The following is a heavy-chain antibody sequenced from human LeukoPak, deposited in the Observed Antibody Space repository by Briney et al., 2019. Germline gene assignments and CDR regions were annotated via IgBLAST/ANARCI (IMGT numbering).Heavy chain of an antibody. Sequence: GWSLRLSCAASGFTFSTYGMHWVRPAPGKGLEWVAVISYDGSNKYYADSVKGRFTISRDNSKNTLYLQMNSLRAEDTAVYYCVKSRSWNMITFGGVERGFDPWGQGSLVTVSS. J-gene: IGHJ5*02. D-gene: IGHD3-16*01. CDR1: GFTFSTYG. CDR2: ISYDGSNK. CDR3: VKSRSWNMITFGGVERGFDP. V-gene: IGHV3-30*18.